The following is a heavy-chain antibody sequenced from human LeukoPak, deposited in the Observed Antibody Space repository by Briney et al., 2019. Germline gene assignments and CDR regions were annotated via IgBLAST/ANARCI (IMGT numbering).Heavy chain of an antibody. Sequence: PSETLSLTCAVYGGSFSGYYWSWIRQPPGKGLEWIEEINHSGSTNYNPSLKSRVTISVDTSKNQFSLKLSSVTAADTAVYYCARGAKRSDCGGDCSGPFDYWGQGTLVTVSS. CDR1: GGSFSGYY. CDR2: INHSGST. CDR3: ARGAKRSDCGGDCSGPFDY. V-gene: IGHV4-34*01. J-gene: IGHJ4*02. D-gene: IGHD2-21*02.